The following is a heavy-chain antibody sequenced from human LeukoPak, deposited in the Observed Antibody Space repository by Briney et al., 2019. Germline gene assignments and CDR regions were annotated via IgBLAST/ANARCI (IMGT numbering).Heavy chain of an antibody. CDR1: GFTFSSYG. CDR2: IWYDGSNK. Sequence: GGSLRLSCAASGFTFSSYGMHWVRQAPGNGLEWVAVIWYDGSNKYYADSVKGRFTISRDNSKNTLYLQMNSLRAEDTAVYYCARDFDPWGSYRGFDPWGQGTLVTVSS. D-gene: IGHD3-16*02. J-gene: IGHJ5*02. V-gene: IGHV3-33*01. CDR3: ARDFDPWGSYRGFDP.